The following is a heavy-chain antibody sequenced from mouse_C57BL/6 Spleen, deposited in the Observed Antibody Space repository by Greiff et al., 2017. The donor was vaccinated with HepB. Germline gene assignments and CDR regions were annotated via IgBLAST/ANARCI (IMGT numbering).Heavy chain of an antibody. V-gene: IGHV1-50*01. J-gene: IGHJ1*03. CDR3: ARSNWDPHWYFDV. Sequence: VQLQQPGAELVKPGASVKLSCKASGYTFTSYWMQWVKQRPGQGLEWIGEIDPSDSYTNYNQKFKGKATLTVDTSSSTAYMQLSSLTSEDSAVYYCARSNWDPHWYFDVWGTGTTVTVSS. D-gene: IGHD4-1*01. CDR1: GYTFTSYW. CDR2: IDPSDSYT.